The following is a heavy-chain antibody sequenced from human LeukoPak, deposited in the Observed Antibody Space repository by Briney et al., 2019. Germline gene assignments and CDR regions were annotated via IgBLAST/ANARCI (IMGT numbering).Heavy chain of an antibody. V-gene: IGHV3-7*01. CDR3: AKDEVGGHFEY. CDR2: IKQDGSEK. J-gene: IGHJ4*02. Sequence: GGSLRLSCAASGFTFSSYWMSWVRQAPGKGLEWVANIKQDGSEKYYVDSVKGRFTISRDNAKNSLYLQMNSLRAEDTAVYYRAKDEVGGHFEYWGQGTLVTVSS. CDR1: GFTFSSYW. D-gene: IGHD1-26*01.